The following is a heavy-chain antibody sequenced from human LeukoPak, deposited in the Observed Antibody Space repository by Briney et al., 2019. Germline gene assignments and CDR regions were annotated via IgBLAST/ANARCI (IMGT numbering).Heavy chain of an antibody. D-gene: IGHD1-26*01. CDR3: ARGSTLGGSYLFDY. CDR1: GYTFTGYY. J-gene: IGHJ4*02. V-gene: IGHV1-2*02. Sequence: GASVKVSCKASGYTFTGYYMHWVRQAPGQGLEWMGWINPNSGGTNYAQKFQGRVTMTRETSISTAYMELSRLRSDDTAVYYCARGSTLGGSYLFDYWGQGTLVTVSS. CDR2: INPNSGGT.